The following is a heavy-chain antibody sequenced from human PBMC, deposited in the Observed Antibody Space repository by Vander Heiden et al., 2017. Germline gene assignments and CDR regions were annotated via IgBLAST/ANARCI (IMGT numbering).Heavy chain of an antibody. CDR3: AKRWLQWGVFDY. D-gene: IGHD5-12*01. V-gene: IGHV3-7*01. J-gene: IGHJ4*02. CDR1: GFTFSSYW. Sequence: EVQLVESGGHLVQPGESLRLSCAASGFTFSSYWMSWVRQAPGKGLEWVANIKLDGRETEYVDSVKGRFTISRDNAKKSLYLQMNSLRVEDTAVYYCAKRWLQWGVFDYWGQGTLVTVSS. CDR2: IKLDGRET.